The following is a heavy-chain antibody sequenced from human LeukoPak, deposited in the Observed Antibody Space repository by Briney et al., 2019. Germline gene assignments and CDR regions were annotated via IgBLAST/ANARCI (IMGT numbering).Heavy chain of an antibody. D-gene: IGHD1-26*01. Sequence: GGSLRLSCVASGFSTYSNYMSWVRQPPGKGLEWVSVVYSGGSTNHAESVRGRFIVSRDLSRNTIYLQMNDLRPEDTAVYYCARDLGWDNITSFHFWGQGVLVTVSS. CDR3: ARDLGWDNITSFHF. CDR1: GFSTYSNY. CDR2: VYSGGST. V-gene: IGHV3-66*02. J-gene: IGHJ4*02.